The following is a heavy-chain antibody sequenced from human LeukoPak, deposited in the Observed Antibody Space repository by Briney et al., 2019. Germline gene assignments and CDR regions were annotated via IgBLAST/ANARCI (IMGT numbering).Heavy chain of an antibody. J-gene: IGHJ6*03. CDR1: GFTFGDYA. CDR2: IRSKAYGGTT. Sequence: GSLRLSCTASGFTFGDYAMSWFRQAPGKGLEWVGFIRSKAYGGTTEYAASVKGRFTISRDDSKSIAYLQMNSLKTEDTAVYYCTRESHYYYYYYYMDVWGKGTTVTVSS. CDR3: TRESHYYYYYYYMDV. D-gene: IGHD2-21*02. V-gene: IGHV3-49*03.